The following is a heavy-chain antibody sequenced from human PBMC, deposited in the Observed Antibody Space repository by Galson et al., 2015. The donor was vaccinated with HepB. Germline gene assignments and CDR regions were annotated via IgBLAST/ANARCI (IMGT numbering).Heavy chain of an antibody. D-gene: IGHD2-2*01. CDR2: IRSKANYYAT. V-gene: IGHV3-73*01. J-gene: IGHJ4*02. CDR3: IRLGDLSGYSSR. CDR1: GFIFSGSA. Sequence: SLRLSCAASGFIFSGSAIDWARQASGKGPEWVGRIRSKANYYATLYVPSLKGRFTISRDDSKNMAYLHMRSLKTEDTAVYYCIRLGDLSGYSSRWGQGTLVTVSS.